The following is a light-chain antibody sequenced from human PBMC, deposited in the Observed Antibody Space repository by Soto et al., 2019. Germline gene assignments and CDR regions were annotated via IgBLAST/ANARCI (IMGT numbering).Light chain of an antibody. Sequence: DMQMTQSPSSLSASVGDRVTITCRPSQTIDNYLNWYQHKPGKAPKLLIYGASTLQSGVSSSFTGSASGTDFTLTIDNLQAEDFATYYCQQTYTIPFAFGQGTKLEI. CDR3: QQTYTIPFA. V-gene: IGKV1-39*01. CDR2: GAS. CDR1: QTIDNY. J-gene: IGKJ2*01.